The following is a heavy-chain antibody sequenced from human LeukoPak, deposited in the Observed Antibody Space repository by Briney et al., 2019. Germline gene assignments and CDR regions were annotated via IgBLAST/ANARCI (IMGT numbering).Heavy chain of an antibody. D-gene: IGHD3-16*01. J-gene: IGHJ4*02. V-gene: IGHV1-8*01. CDR2: MYPNSGNT. Sequence: GLEWMGWMYPNSGNTGYAQKFQGRVTMTRNTSISTAYMELSSLRSEDTAVYYCATLYEEDYWGQGTLVTVSS. CDR3: ATLYEEDY.